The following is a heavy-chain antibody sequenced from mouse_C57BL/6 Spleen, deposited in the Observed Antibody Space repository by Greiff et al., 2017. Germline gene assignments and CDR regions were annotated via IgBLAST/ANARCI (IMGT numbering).Heavy chain of an antibody. Sequence: EVQLQESGPVLVKPGASVKMSCKASGYTFTDYYMNWVKQSHGKSLEWIGVINPYNGGTSYNQKFKGKATLTVDKSSSTAYMELNSLTSEDSAVYYCARGGYDGYFDVWGTGTTVTVSS. CDR1: GYTFTDYY. J-gene: IGHJ1*03. CDR3: ARGGYDGYFDV. V-gene: IGHV1-19*01. CDR2: INPYNGGT. D-gene: IGHD2-2*01.